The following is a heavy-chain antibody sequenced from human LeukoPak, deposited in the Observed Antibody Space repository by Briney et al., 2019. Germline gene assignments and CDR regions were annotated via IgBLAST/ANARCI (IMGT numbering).Heavy chain of an antibody. J-gene: IGHJ4*02. V-gene: IGHV3-21*01. CDR2: ISSRSDYI. Sequence: GGSLRVSCAASGFTFSDYTMNWVRQAPGKGLEWVSSISSRSDYIHYADSVKGRFTTSRDDAENSLFLQMNSLRADDTAVYYCARGSSGGDNWGQGTLVTVSS. CDR3: ARGSSGGDN. CDR1: GFTFSDYT. D-gene: IGHD3-22*01.